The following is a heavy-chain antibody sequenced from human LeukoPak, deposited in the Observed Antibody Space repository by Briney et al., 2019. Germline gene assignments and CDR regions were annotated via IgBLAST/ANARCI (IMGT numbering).Heavy chain of an antibody. Sequence: GGSLRLSCAASGFTFSSYGMSWVRQAPGKGLEWVSAISGSGGSTYYADSVKGRFTISRDNSKNTLYLQMNSLRAEDTAVYYCAKKGARQWLPSGYFDLWGRGTLVTVSS. CDR3: AKKGARQWLPSGYFDL. J-gene: IGHJ2*01. V-gene: IGHV3-23*01. CDR1: GFTFSSYG. CDR2: ISGSGGST. D-gene: IGHD6-19*01.